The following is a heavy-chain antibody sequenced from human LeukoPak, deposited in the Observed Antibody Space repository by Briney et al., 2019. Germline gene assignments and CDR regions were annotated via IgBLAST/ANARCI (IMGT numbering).Heavy chain of an antibody. CDR1: GFTFSSYA. CDR3: AKDRSYYDSSGYFDY. CDR2: ISGSGGST. J-gene: IGHJ4*02. Sequence: GGSLRLSCAASGFTFSSYAMSWVRQAPGKGLEWVSSISGSGGSTYYADSVKGRFTISRDNSKNTLYLQMNSLRAEDTAVYYCAKDRSYYDSSGYFDYWGQGTLVTVSS. V-gene: IGHV3-23*01. D-gene: IGHD3-22*01.